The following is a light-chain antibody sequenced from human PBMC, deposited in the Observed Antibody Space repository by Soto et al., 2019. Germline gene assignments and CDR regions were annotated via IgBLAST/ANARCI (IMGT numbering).Light chain of an antibody. CDR3: CSSAPESTYV. V-gene: IGLV2-23*01. J-gene: IGLJ1*01. CDR1: SDDVGAYHS. CDR2: KGT. Sequence: QSVLAQHASVSGAPGQSITISCIGTSDDVGAYHSVSWYQQLPHKAPQVILYKGTQRPSGVSSRFSGSTSGNAASLTISGLQADDEADYFCCSSAPESTYVFGTGTKVTVL.